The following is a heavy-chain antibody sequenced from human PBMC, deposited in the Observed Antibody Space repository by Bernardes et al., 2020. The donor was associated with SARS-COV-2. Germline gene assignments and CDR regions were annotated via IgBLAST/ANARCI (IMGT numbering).Heavy chain of an antibody. CDR2: IRSKAYGGTT. CDR1: GFTFGDYA. CDR3: TRGWVTRGVVVAAEDWFDP. Sequence: GGSLRLSCTASGFTFGDYAMSWFRQAPGKGREGVGFIRSKAYGGTTEYAASVKGRFTISRDDSKSIAYLQMNSLKTEDTAVYYCTRGWVTRGVVVAAEDWFDPWGQGTLVTVSS. D-gene: IGHD2-15*01. V-gene: IGHV3-49*03. J-gene: IGHJ5*02.